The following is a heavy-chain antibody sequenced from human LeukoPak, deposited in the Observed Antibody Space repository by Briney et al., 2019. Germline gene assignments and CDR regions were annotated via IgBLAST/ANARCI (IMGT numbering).Heavy chain of an antibody. CDR3: ARDDRTIAAAGTPDY. V-gene: IGHV1-2*06. J-gene: IGHJ4*02. Sequence: ASVKVSCKASGYTFTGYYMHWVRQAPGQGLEWMGRINPNSGGTNYAQKFQGRVTMTRDTSISTAYMELSRLRSDDTAVYYCARDDRTIAAAGTPDYWGQGTLVTVSS. D-gene: IGHD6-13*01. CDR2: INPNSGGT. CDR1: GYTFTGYY.